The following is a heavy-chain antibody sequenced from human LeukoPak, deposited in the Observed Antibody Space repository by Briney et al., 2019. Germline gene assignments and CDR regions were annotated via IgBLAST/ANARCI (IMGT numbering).Heavy chain of an antibody. CDR2: INPNSGGT. CDR1: GYTFTGYY. D-gene: IGHD2-15*01. V-gene: IGHV1-2*02. Sequence: ASVKVSCKASGYTFTGYYMHWVRQAPGQGLEWMGWINPNSGGTNYAQKFQGRVTMTRDTSISTAYMELSRLRSDDTAVYYCAREIGDIVVVVAARGNWFGPWGQGTLVTVSS. CDR3: AREIGDIVVVVAARGNWFGP. J-gene: IGHJ5*02.